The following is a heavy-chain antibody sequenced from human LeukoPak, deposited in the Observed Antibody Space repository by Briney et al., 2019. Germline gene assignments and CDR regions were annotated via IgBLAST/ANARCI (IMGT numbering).Heavy chain of an antibody. CDR3: ARGEYQLLSGWLDT. J-gene: IGHJ5*02. D-gene: IGHD2-2*01. Sequence: ASLNVSCKASGGTFSSDTISWVRQAPGQGLEWMGRIIPRLGIANYAQKFQGRVSITADKSTGTAYMALSSLRSEDTAAFYCARGEYQLLSGWLDTWGQGNLVTASS. CDR2: IIPRLGIA. CDR1: GGTFSSDT. V-gene: IGHV1-69*02.